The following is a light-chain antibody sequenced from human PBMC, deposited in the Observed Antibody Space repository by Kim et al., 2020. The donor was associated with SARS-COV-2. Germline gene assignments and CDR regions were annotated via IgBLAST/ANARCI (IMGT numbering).Light chain of an antibody. J-gene: IGKJ2*01. V-gene: IGKV3-20*01. Sequence: LSPGERATRSCRASQSVSSSYLAWYQQKPGQAPRLLIYGASSRATGIPDRFSGSGSGTDFTLTISRLEPEEFAVYYCQQYGSSLYTFGQGTKLEI. CDR3: QQYGSSLYT. CDR1: QSVSSSY. CDR2: GAS.